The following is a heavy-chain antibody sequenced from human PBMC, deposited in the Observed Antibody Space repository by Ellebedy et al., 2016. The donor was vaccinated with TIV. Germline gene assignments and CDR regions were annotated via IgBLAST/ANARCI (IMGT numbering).Heavy chain of an antibody. CDR3: AEMGVRVPDAFDL. CDR2: FFSGGNI. V-gene: IGHV3-66*01. D-gene: IGHD5-24*01. J-gene: IGHJ3*01. CDR1: GFTVSSHY. Sequence: PGGSLRLSCAASGFTVSSHYMSWVRQAPGKGLEWVSVFFSGGNIYYADSVKGRFIISRDNSENTLYLHMNSLRGEDTAVYYCAEMGVRVPDAFDLWGQGTMVTVSS.